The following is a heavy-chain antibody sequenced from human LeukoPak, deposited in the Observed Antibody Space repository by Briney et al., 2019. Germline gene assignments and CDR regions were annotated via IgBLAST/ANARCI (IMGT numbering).Heavy chain of an antibody. CDR2: ISSSSSTI. CDR1: GFTFSSYS. CDR3: AKDRTVGASYWYFDL. Sequence: HPGGSLRLSCAASGFTFSSYSMNWVRQAPGKGLEWVSYISSSSSTIYYADSVKGRFTISRDNAKNSLYLQMNSLRAEDTAIYHCAKDRTVGASYWYFDLWGRGTLVTVSS. J-gene: IGHJ2*01. V-gene: IGHV3-48*01. D-gene: IGHD1-26*01.